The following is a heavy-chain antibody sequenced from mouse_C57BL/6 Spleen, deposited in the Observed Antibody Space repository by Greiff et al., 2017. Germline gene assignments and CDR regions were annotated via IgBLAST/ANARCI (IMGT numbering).Heavy chain of an antibody. Sequence: QVQLQQPGAELVKPGASEKLSCKASGYTFTSYWMHWVKQRPGRGLEWIGRIDPNRGGTKYNEKFKSKATLTVDKPSSTAYMQLSSLTSEASAVYYCARDVEGLTRFDYWGQGTTLTVSS. CDR2: IDPNRGGT. CDR1: GYTFTSYW. V-gene: IGHV1-72*01. D-gene: IGHD1-1*01. CDR3: ARDVEGLTRFDY. J-gene: IGHJ2*01.